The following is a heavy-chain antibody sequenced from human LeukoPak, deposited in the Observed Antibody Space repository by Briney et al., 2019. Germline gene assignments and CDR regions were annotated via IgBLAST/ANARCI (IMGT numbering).Heavy chain of an antibody. CDR1: GYTFTSYY. J-gene: IGHJ4*02. CDR3: ARVGFQYYDFWSGYLAY. V-gene: IGHV1-46*01. D-gene: IGHD3-3*01. Sequence: ASVKVSCKASGYTFTSYYIHWVRQAPGQGLEWMGIINPSGDSTSYAQKFQGRVTMTRDTSTSTVYMELSSLRSEDTAVYYCARVGFQYYDFWSGYLAYWGQGTLVTVSS. CDR2: INPSGDST.